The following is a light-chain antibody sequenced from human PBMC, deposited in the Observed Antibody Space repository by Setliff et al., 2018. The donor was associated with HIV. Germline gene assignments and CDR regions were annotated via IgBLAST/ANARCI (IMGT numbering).Light chain of an antibody. Sequence: QSVLTQPASVSGSPGQSITISCTGTSSDVGTYNFVSWYQQHPGKAPKLMISDVSNRPSGVSNRFSGSKSGNTASLTISGLQAEDEADYYCSSYTSTTPLYVFGTGTKGTV. CDR3: SSYTSTTPLYV. J-gene: IGLJ1*01. V-gene: IGLV2-14*03. CDR1: SSDVGTYNF. CDR2: DVS.